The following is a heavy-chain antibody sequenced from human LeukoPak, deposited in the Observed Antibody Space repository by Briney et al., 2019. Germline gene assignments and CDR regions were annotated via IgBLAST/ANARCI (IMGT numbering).Heavy chain of an antibody. Sequence: PGGSLRLSCAASGFTFSSYWMSWVRQAPGKGLEWVANIKQDGSEKYYADSVKGRFTISRDNAKNSLYLQMNSLRAEDTAVYYCARDLGYCSSTSCYPTWWFDPWGQGTLVTVSS. CDR3: ARDLGYCSSTSCYPTWWFDP. CDR1: GFTFSSYW. V-gene: IGHV3-7*01. CDR2: IKQDGSEK. D-gene: IGHD2-2*01. J-gene: IGHJ5*02.